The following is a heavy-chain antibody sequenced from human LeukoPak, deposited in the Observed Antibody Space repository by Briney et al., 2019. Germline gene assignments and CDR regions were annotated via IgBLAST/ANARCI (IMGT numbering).Heavy chain of an antibody. D-gene: IGHD3-9*01. J-gene: IGHJ3*02. V-gene: IGHV3-15*01. CDR1: GFTFSNAW. CDR3: TRDYDILTGYYKGAFDI. CDR2: IKSKTDGGTT. Sequence: PGGSLRLSCAASGFTFSNAWMSWVRQAPGKGLEWVGRIKSKTDGGTTDYAAPVKGRFTISRDDSKNTLYLQMNSLKTEDTAVYYCTRDYDILTGYYKGAFDIWGQGTMITVSS.